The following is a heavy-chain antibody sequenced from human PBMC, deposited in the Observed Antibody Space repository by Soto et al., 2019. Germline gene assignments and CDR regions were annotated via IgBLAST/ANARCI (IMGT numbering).Heavy chain of an antibody. CDR1: GFSVSGNY. J-gene: IGHJ4*02. CDR3: ARASSRWGSDAAH. D-gene: IGHD7-27*01. CDR2: IYSGGST. Sequence: EVQVVESGGGLIQPGGPLRLSCAASGFSVSGNYMGWVRQAPGKGLEWVSAIYSGGSTHYADSVKGRFTISRDNSKNTLYLQMNSLRAEETAVYYCARASSRWGSDAAHWGQGTLVTVSS. V-gene: IGHV3-53*01.